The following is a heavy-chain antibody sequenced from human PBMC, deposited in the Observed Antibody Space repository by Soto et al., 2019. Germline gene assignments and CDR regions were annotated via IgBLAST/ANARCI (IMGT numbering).Heavy chain of an antibody. V-gene: IGHV4-4*02. J-gene: IGHJ4*02. CDR1: GDSISSPNW. CDR2: MFASGSS. Sequence: QVQLQESGPGLVKPSETLSLPCAVSGDSISSPNWWSWYRQTPGKGLELIGEMFASGSSNYNPSLNGRVTISLDTSKNHFSLKLTSLTAADTAIYYCAREGFDHRPDYWGQGIPVTVSS. CDR3: AREGFDHRPDY.